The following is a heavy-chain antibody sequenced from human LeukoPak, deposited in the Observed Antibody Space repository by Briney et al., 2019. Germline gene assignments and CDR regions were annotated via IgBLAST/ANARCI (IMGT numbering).Heavy chain of an antibody. J-gene: IGHJ4*02. CDR3: ARDLDPGTMVRGVIPTYY. V-gene: IGHV3-21*01. CDR1: GFTFSSCS. CDR2: ISSSSSYI. Sequence: GGSLRLSCAASGFTFSSCSMNWVRQAPGKGLEWVSSISSSSSYIYYADSVKGRFTISRDNAKNSLYLQMNSLRAEDTAVYYCARDLDPGTMVRGVIPTYYWGQGTLVTVSS. D-gene: IGHD3-10*01.